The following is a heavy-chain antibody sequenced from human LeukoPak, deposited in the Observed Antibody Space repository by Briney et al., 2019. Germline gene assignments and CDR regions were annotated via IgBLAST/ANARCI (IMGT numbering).Heavy chain of an antibody. CDR2: IIPIFGTA. Sequence: ASVKVSCKASGGTFSSYAISWVRQAPGQRLEWMGGIIPIFGTANYAQKFQGRVTITADESTSTAYMELSSLRSEDTAVYYCARYYYDSSGYYLFDYWGQGTLVTVSS. J-gene: IGHJ4*02. D-gene: IGHD3-22*01. V-gene: IGHV1-69*13. CDR3: ARYYYDSSGYYLFDY. CDR1: GGTFSSYA.